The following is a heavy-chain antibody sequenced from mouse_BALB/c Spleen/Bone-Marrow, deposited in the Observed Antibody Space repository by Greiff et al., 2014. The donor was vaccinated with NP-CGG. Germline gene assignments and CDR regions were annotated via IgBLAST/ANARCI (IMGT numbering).Heavy chain of an antibody. Sequence: EVQRVESGGGLVKPGGSLKLSCAASGFAFSSYDMSWVRQTPEKRLEWVAYISSGGGSTYYPDTVKGRFTISRDNAKNTLYLQMSSLKSEDTAMYYCARQGYGYVDFDVWGAGTTVTVSP. D-gene: IGHD1-2*01. V-gene: IGHV5-12-1*01. J-gene: IGHJ1*01. CDR1: GFAFSSYD. CDR3: ARQGYGYVDFDV. CDR2: ISSGGGST.